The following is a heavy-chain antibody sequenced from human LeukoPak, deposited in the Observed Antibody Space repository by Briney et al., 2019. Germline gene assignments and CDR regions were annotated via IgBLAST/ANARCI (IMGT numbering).Heavy chain of an antibody. CDR3: ARLGTYYYDSSGYPDI. CDR1: GGSISGSSYY. V-gene: IGHV4-39*01. D-gene: IGHD3-22*01. Sequence: SETLSLTCTVSGGSISGSSYYWGWIRQPPGKGLEWIGSIYYSGSTYYNPSLKSRVTISVDTSKNQFSLKLSSVTAADTAVYYCARLGTYYYDSSGYPDIWGQGTMVTVSS. CDR2: IYYSGST. J-gene: IGHJ3*02.